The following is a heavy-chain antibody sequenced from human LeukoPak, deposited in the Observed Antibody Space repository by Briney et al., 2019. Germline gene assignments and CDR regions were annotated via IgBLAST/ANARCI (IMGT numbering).Heavy chain of an antibody. Sequence: ASVKVSCKASGYTFTSYGISWVRQAPGQGLEWMGWISAYNGNTNYAQKLQGRVTMTTDTSTSTAYMELRSLRSDDTAVYYCAKNPLLSGVAPLDYWGQGTLVTVSS. CDR3: AKNPLLSGVAPLDY. CDR2: ISAYNGNT. CDR1: GYTFTSYG. V-gene: IGHV1-18*01. J-gene: IGHJ4*02. D-gene: IGHD3-3*01.